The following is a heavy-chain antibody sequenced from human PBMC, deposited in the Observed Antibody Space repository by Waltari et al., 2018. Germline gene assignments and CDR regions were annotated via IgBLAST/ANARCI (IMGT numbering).Heavy chain of an antibody. CDR2: SRNKVNSYTR. D-gene: IGHD6-19*01. V-gene: IGHV3-72*01. Sequence: EVQLVESGGGLVQPGGSLRLSCVASGFTFSDHLMDWVRLAPGKGLGWVVRSRNKVNSYTREYAASVKDRFIISRDESENSLLLQMGSLKPEDTAVYYCARALDRNGWYNDYWGQGTLVTVSS. CDR1: GFTFSDHL. CDR3: ARALDRNGWYNDY. J-gene: IGHJ4*02.